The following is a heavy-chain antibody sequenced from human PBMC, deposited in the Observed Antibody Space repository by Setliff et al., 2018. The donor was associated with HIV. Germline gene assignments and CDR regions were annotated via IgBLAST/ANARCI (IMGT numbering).Heavy chain of an antibody. J-gene: IGHJ5*02. D-gene: IGHD3-3*01. V-gene: IGHV4-61*09. CDR2: VYVAGTV. Sequence: KPSENLSLTCSVSGGSMSSGSYSWTWLRQPAGKEPELIGHVYVAGTVIYNPSLASRLTISIVPSKNQFSLDLTSVTAADTGKYYCARARTIGVSAVFFDPWGQGIPVTVSS. CDR1: GGSMSSGSYS. CDR3: ARARTIGVSAVFFDP.